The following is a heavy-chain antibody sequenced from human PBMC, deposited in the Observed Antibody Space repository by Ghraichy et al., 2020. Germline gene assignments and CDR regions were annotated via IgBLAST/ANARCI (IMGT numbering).Heavy chain of an antibody. D-gene: IGHD3-10*01. J-gene: IGHJ6*02. V-gene: IGHV3-21*01. Sequence: GSLRLSCAASGFTLSSYTMNWVRQAPGKGLEWVSSIHSTSIYKYYADSVKGRFTISRDNAKNSLYLEMNSLRAEDTAVYYCARDGTLSGSGSYSAYYGLDVWGQGATVTVSS. CDR3: ARDGTLSGSGSYSAYYGLDV. CDR1: GFTLSSYT. CDR2: IHSTSIYK.